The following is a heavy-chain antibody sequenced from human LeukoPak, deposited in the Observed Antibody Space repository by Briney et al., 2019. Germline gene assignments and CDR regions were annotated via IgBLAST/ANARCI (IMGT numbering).Heavy chain of an antibody. CDR3: ARELAATYYYYCYMDV. D-gene: IGHD2-15*01. Sequence: SETLSLTCAVYGGSFSGYYWSWIRQPPGKGLEWIGEINHSGSTNYNPSLKSRVTISVDTSKNQFSLKLSSVTAADTAVYYCARELAATYYYYCYMDVWGKGTTVTVSS. CDR2: INHSGST. CDR1: GGSFSGYY. V-gene: IGHV4-34*01. J-gene: IGHJ6*03.